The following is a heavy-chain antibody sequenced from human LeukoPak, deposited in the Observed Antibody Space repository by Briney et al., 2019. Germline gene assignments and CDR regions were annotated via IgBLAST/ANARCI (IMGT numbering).Heavy chain of an antibody. CDR3: AATIKRDYGDTNLDY. J-gene: IGHJ4*02. CDR1: GDSISSYY. D-gene: IGHD4/OR15-4a*01. CDR2: MHNGVHT. V-gene: IGHV4-59*12. Sequence: SETLSLTCTVPGDSISSYYWSWIRQPPGKGLEWIGYMHNGVHTNYNPSLKSRVTISGGTSKNQLSLKLTSVTAADTAVYYCAATIKRDYGDTNLDYWGQGTLVTVPS.